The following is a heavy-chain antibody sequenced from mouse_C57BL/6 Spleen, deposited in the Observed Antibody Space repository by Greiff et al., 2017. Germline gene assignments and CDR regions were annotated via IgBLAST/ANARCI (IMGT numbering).Heavy chain of an antibody. J-gene: IGHJ2*01. V-gene: IGHV1-72*01. Sequence: QVQLQQPGAELVKPGASVKLSCKASGYTFTSYWMNWVKQRPGRGLEWIGRIDPNSGGTKYHEKFKSQATLTVDKPPSTSYMQLSSLKSADSAVYDCASRYDYFDYWGQGTTLTVSS. CDR3: ASRYDYFDY. D-gene: IGHD2-3*01. CDR2: IDPNSGGT. CDR1: GYTFTSYW.